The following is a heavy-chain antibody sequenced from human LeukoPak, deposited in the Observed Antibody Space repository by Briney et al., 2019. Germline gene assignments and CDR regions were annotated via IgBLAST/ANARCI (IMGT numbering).Heavy chain of an antibody. Sequence: RPGGSLRLSCAASGFTFSDYYMSWIRQAPGKGLEWVSYIGSSGSTIYYADSVKGRCTISRDNAKNSLYLQMNSLRVEDTAVYYCARDFWSGSPDWGQGTLVTVSS. J-gene: IGHJ4*02. CDR3: ARDFWSGSPD. V-gene: IGHV3-11*04. D-gene: IGHD3-3*01. CDR2: IGSSGSTI. CDR1: GFTFSDYY.